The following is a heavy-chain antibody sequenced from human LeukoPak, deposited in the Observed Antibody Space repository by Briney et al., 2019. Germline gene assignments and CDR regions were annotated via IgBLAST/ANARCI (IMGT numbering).Heavy chain of an antibody. D-gene: IGHD4-11*01. CDR2: ISAYNANT. CDR1: GYTFTDYY. V-gene: IGHV1-18*04. Sequence: ASVKVSCKASGYTFTDYYIHWVRQAPGQGLEWMGWISAYNANTNFAQKLQGRVTMTTDTSTSTAYMELRSLRSDDTAVYYCARWGWDYRNSYYYMDVWGKGTTVTISS. J-gene: IGHJ6*03. CDR3: ARWGWDYRNSYYYMDV.